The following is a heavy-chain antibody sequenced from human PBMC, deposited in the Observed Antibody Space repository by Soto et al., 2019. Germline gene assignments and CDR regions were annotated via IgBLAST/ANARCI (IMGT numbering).Heavy chain of an antibody. D-gene: IGHD2-21*01. CDR1: GYTFTSYD. V-gene: IGHV1-8*01. CDR2: MNPNSGNT. Sequence: QVQLVQSGAEVKKPGASVKVSCKASGYTFTSYDINWVRQATGQGLEWMGWMNPNSGNTGYAQKFQGRVTMTRNTSISTAYMEVSSLRSEDTAVYYGARAMALWRDDDAFDIWGQGTMVTVSS. J-gene: IGHJ3*02. CDR3: ARAMALWRDDDAFDI.